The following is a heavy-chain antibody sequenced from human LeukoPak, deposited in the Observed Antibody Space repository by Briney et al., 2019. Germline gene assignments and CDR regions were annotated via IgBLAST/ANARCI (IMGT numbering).Heavy chain of an antibody. V-gene: IGHV3-23*01. CDR1: GFTFSSYA. D-gene: IGHD6-13*01. J-gene: IGHJ4*02. CDR3: AKPLSAASGTDFDY. Sequence: PGGSRRLSCAASGFTFSSYAMSWVHQAPGKGLQWVSAISGSGTATYYADSVKGRFTISRDNSKNTLYLQMNSLRAEDTAVYYCAKPLSAASGTDFDYWGQGTLVTVSS. CDR2: ISGSGTAT.